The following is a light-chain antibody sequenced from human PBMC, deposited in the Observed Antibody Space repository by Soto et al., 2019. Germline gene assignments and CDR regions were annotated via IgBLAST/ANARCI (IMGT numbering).Light chain of an antibody. CDR2: DAS. V-gene: IGKV3-11*01. Sequence: EIVLTQSPATLSLSPGERATLSCRASQSVRSSLAWYQQQTGQAPRLLIFDASNRATGIPARFNGSGSGTDFTPTISSLEPEDFVVYYCQQSSNWPGTLGQGTKVDIK. CDR1: QSVRSS. CDR3: QQSSNWPGT. J-gene: IGKJ1*01.